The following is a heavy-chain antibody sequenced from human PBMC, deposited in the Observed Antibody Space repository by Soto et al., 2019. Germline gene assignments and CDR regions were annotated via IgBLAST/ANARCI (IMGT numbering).Heavy chain of an antibody. D-gene: IGHD3-22*01. Sequence: ETQSRTCNVCGGSISSSRYYWGWIRKPPGKGLEWIGSIYYSGSTYYNPSLKSRVTISVDTSKNQFSLKLSSVTAADTTVYYCARLQHPYYYDSSGFYFDYWGQGTLVTVSS. J-gene: IGHJ4*02. CDR1: GGSISSSRYY. V-gene: IGHV4-39*01. CDR3: ARLQHPYYYDSSGFYFDY. CDR2: IYYSGST.